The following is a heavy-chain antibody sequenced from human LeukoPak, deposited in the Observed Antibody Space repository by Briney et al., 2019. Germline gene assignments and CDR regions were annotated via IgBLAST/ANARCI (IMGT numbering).Heavy chain of an antibody. Sequence: ASVKVSCKASGYTFTGYYMHWVRQAPGQGLEWMGWINPNSGGTNYAQKFQGWVTMTRDTSISTAYMELSRLRSDDTAVYYCARPSGSSGYYYGYWGQGTLVTVSS. J-gene: IGHJ4*02. V-gene: IGHV1-2*04. CDR1: GYTFTGYY. CDR2: INPNSGGT. CDR3: ARPSGSSGYYYGY. D-gene: IGHD3-22*01.